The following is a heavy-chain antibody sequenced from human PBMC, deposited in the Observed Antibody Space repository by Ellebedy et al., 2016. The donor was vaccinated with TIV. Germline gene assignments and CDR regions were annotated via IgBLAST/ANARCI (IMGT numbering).Heavy chain of an antibody. D-gene: IGHD6-19*01. CDR1: GFSSSDYY. J-gene: IGHJ6*02. CDR2: ISDSGSMI. V-gene: IGHV3-11*01. Sequence: GESLKISXAASGFSSSDYYMSWIRQDPGKGLEWVSYISDSGSMIHYADSVKGRFTISRDNSKNSLYLQMNNLRAEDTAVYYCARISSGRSFYGMDVWGQGTTVTVSS. CDR3: ARISSGRSFYGMDV.